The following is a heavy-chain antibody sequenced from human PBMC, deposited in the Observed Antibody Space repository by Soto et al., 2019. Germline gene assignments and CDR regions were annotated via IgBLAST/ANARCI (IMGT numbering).Heavy chain of an antibody. CDR1: GGTFNSYL. CDR2: IIPAYGTA. Sequence: QVQLVQSGAEVKNPGSSVKVSCKTSGGTFNSYLIDWVRQAPGQGLEWMGGIIPAYGTAKYAQKFQGRVTITADKSTTTAYMELRTWTSEGTAVYYSERGLDQPTVGLYFETWGQGTMVTGSS. CDR3: ERGLDQPTVGLYFET. J-gene: IGHJ4*02. V-gene: IGHV1-69*06. D-gene: IGHD4-17*01.